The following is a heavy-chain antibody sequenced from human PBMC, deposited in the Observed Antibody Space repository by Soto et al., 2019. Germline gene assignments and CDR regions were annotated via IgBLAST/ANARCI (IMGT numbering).Heavy chain of an antibody. Sequence: GGSLRLSCAASGFTSSSYAMSWVRQAPGKGLEWVSAISGSGGSTYYADSVKGRFTISRDNSKNTLYLQMNSLRAEDTAVYYCAKDSVKGEERYSYGPHFDYWGQATLVTVSS. D-gene: IGHD5-18*01. V-gene: IGHV3-23*01. CDR1: GFTSSSYA. CDR3: AKDSVKGEERYSYGPHFDY. CDR2: ISGSGGST. J-gene: IGHJ4*02.